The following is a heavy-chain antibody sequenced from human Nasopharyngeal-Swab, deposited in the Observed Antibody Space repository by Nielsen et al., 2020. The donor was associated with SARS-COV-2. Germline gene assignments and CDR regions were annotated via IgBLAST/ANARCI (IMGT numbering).Heavy chain of an antibody. J-gene: IGHJ4*02. Sequence: GESLKISCAASGFTFSSYSINWVRQAPGKGLEWVSAISSSGDYIYYAPSLKGRFTISRDNARNSLYLQMDSLRAEDTALYYCAKARRTDTYGFECFDHWGQGTLVTVSS. CDR3: AKARRTDTYGFECFDH. V-gene: IGHV3-21*04. CDR2: ISSSGDYI. CDR1: GFTFSSYS. D-gene: IGHD5-18*01.